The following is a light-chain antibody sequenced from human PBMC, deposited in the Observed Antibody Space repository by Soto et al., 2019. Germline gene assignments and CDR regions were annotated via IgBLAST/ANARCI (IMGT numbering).Light chain of an antibody. CDR1: QSVSSSY. CDR2: GAS. V-gene: IGKV3-20*01. CDR3: QHYNSYSEA. J-gene: IGKJ1*01. Sequence: EIVLTQSLGTLSLSPGERASLSFRASQSVSSSYLAWYQQKPGQAPRLLIYGASSRATGIPDRFSGSGSGTDFTLTISSLQPDHFATYYCQHYNSYSEAFGQGTKVDIK.